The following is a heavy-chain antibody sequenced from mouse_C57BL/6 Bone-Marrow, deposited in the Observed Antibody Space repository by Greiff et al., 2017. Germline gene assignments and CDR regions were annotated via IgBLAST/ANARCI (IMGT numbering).Heavy chain of an antibody. CDR1: GYAFTNYL. Sequence: QVQLQQSGAELVRPGTSVKVSCKASGYAFTNYLIEWVKQRPGQGLEWIGVINPGSGGTNYNEKFKGKATLTADKSSSTAYMQLSSLTSEDSAVYFCASAYYYGSRGGMDYWGQGTSVTVSS. CDR2: INPGSGGT. J-gene: IGHJ4*01. D-gene: IGHD1-1*01. CDR3: ASAYYYGSRGGMDY. V-gene: IGHV1-54*01.